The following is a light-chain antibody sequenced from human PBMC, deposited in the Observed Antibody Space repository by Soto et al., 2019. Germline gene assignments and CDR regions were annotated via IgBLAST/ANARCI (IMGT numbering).Light chain of an antibody. J-gene: IGKJ1*01. CDR1: QSVSSN. CDR3: QQHGSSPWM. Sequence: EIVMTQSLATLSVSPGERATLSCRASQSVSSNLAWYQQKPGQAPRLLIYGASTRATGIPARFSGSGSGTDFTLTISRLEPEDFAVYYCQQHGSSPWMFGQGTKVDIK. V-gene: IGKV3-15*01. CDR2: GAS.